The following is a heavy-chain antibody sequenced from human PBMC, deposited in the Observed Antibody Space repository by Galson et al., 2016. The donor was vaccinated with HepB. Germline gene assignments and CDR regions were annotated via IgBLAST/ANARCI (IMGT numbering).Heavy chain of an antibody. CDR2: TYYRSKWYN. CDR3: ARNFPPYYDFSSGYFPFFFDY. Sequence: CAISGDSVSTKSAAWNWIRQSPSRGLEWLGRTYYRSKWYNEYAVSVQSRITINPDTSKNQFSLKLSSVTAADTAVYYCARNFPPYYDFSSGYFPFFFDYWGQGTLVPVSS. CDR1: GDSVSTKSAA. D-gene: IGHD3-3*01. J-gene: IGHJ4*02. V-gene: IGHV6-1*01.